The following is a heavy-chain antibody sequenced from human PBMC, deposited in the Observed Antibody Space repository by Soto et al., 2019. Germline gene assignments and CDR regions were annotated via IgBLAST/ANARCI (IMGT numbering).Heavy chain of an antibody. CDR2: IIPILGIA. CDR3: ARDTHDYGDS. Sequence: QVQLVQSGAEVKKPGSSVKVSCKASGGTFSSYTISWVRQAPGQGLEWMGRIIPILGIANYAQKFQGRVXIXXDKSTSTAYMELSSLRSEDTAVYYCARDTHDYGDSWGQGTLVTVSS. J-gene: IGHJ4*02. CDR1: GGTFSSYT. V-gene: IGHV1-69*08.